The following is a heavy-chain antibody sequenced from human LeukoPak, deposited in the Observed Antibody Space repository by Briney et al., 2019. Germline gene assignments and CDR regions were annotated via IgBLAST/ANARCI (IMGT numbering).Heavy chain of an antibody. D-gene: IGHD1-1*01. J-gene: IGHJ4*02. Sequence: GGSLRLSCAASGFIFSSYSMNWVRQAPGKGLQWVSYISSSATTIYYADSVKGRFTVSRDNARNSLYLQMNSLTAEDTAIYYCARGPSSQLRADYWGQGTLVTVSS. CDR3: ARGPSSQLRADY. CDR1: GFIFSSYS. CDR2: ISSSATTI. V-gene: IGHV3-48*01.